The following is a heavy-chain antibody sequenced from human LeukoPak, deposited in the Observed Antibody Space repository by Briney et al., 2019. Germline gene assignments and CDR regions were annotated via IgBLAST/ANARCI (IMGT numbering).Heavy chain of an antibody. D-gene: IGHD3-22*01. V-gene: IGHV3-53*01. J-gene: IGHJ4*02. CDR1: GFTVSSNY. CDR3: ARVRYDSSGYYRRSFDY. Sequence: PGGSLRLSCAASGFTVSSNYMSWVRQAPGKGLEWVSVIYSGGSTYYADSVKGRFTISRDNSKNTLYLQMNSLRAEDTAVYYCARVRYDSSGYYRRSFDYWGQGTLVTVSS. CDR2: IYSGGST.